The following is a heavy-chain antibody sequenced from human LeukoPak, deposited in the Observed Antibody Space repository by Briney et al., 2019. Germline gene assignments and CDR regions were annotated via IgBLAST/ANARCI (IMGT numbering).Heavy chain of an antibody. D-gene: IGHD6-13*01. Sequence: GSLRLSCAGSGFSFSSYGMHWVRQAPGKGLEWMAFIRSDGSNKYYADSVKGRFTISRDNAKNSLYLQMNSLRAEDTAVYYCARPGIAAAGTLYYYYYYMDVWGKGTTVTVSS. J-gene: IGHJ6*03. CDR1: GFSFSSYG. CDR3: ARPGIAAAGTLYYYYYYMDV. CDR2: IRSDGSNK. V-gene: IGHV3-30*02.